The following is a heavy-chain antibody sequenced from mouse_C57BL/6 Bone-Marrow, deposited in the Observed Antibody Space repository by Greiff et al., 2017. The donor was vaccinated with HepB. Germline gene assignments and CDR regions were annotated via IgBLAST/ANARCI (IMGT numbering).Heavy chain of an antibody. Sequence: EVKLMESGGGLVKPGGSLKLSCAASGFTFSSYAMSWVRQTPEKRLEWVATISDGGSYTYYPDNVKGRFTISRDNAKNNQYLQMSHLKSEDTAMYYCARDYYGSSLYYAMDYGGQGTSVTVSS. CDR1: GFTFSSYA. CDR3: ARDYYGSSLYYAMDY. V-gene: IGHV5-4*01. J-gene: IGHJ4*01. CDR2: ISDGGSYT. D-gene: IGHD1-1*01.